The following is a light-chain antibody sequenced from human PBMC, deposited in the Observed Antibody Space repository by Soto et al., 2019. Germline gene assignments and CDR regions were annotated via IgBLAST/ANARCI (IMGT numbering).Light chain of an antibody. CDR3: QQYYTFPRT. Sequence: DIVMTQSPDSLAVSLGERATINCKSSQSLLYTSNNKNYLSWYQKKPGQPPKMLIYWASTRESGVPDRFTGSGSWSNFTLTIASLQAEDVAVYYCQQYYTFPRTFGQGSKVEIK. J-gene: IGKJ1*01. CDR2: WAS. CDR1: QSLLYTSNNKNY. V-gene: IGKV4-1*01.